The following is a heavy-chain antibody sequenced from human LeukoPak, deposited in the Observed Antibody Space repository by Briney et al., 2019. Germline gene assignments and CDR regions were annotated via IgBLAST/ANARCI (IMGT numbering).Heavy chain of an antibody. CDR2: INPNSGGT. V-gene: IGHV1-2*04. CDR1: GYTFTGYY. D-gene: IGHD3-22*01. Sequence: GASVKVSCKASGYTFTGYYMHWVRQAPGQGLEWMGWINPNSGGTNYAQKFQGWVTMTRDTSISTAYMELSRLRSDDTAVYYCARGLPQSTGYYYDSSGDTGDYWGQGTLVTVSS. J-gene: IGHJ4*02. CDR3: ARGLPQSTGYYYDSSGDTGDY.